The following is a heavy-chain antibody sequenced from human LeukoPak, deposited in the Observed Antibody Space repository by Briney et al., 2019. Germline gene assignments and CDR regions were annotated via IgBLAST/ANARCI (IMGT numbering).Heavy chain of an antibody. V-gene: IGHV3-21*01. CDR2: ISSSSSYI. CDR1: GFTFSSYS. Sequence: GGSLRLSCAASGFTFSSYSMNWVRQAPGKGLEWVSSISSSSSYIYYADSVKGRFTISRDNAKNSLYLQMNSLRAEDTAVYYCARAFSPLAVAGTSFDYWGQGTLVTVSS. J-gene: IGHJ4*02. CDR3: ARAFSPLAVAGTSFDY. D-gene: IGHD6-19*01.